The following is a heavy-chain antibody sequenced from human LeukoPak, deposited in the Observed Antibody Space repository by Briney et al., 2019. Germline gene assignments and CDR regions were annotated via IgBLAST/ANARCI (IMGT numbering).Heavy chain of an antibody. J-gene: IGHJ4*02. V-gene: IGHV3-66*01. CDR3: TSGLSGFGVAIFAY. Sequence: GGSLRLSCAASAFTVSSNYMSWVRQAPGKGLEWVSVIYTGGSTHYADSVKGRFSISRDNSKNALYLQMNGLTAEDTAIYYCTSGLSGFGVAIFAYWGQGTLVTVSS. CDR2: IYTGGST. D-gene: IGHD3-3*01. CDR1: AFTVSSNY.